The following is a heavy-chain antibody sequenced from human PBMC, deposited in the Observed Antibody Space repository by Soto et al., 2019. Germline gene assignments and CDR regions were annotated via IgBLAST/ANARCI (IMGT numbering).Heavy chain of an antibody. CDR1: GGYFSGYD. CDR3: ARDNITGLFDY. V-gene: IGHV4-34*01. Sequence: QVHLQQWGAGLLKPSETLSLTCAVAGGYFSGYDWTWIRQPPGTGLDWLGEINHSGSSNYNPSLKSRVTISVDTSKNQFSLKLTSVTAADTAVYYCARDNITGLFDYWGQGTLVTVSS. D-gene: IGHD2-8*02. CDR2: INHSGSS. J-gene: IGHJ4*02.